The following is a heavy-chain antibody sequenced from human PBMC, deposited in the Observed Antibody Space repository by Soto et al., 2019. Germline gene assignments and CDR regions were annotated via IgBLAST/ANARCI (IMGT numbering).Heavy chain of an antibody. CDR2: INHSGST. D-gene: IGHD1-26*01. CDR1: GGSFSGYY. V-gene: IGHV4-34*01. CDR3: ARGRIIGWQLENYFDY. Sequence: SETLSLTCAVYGGSFSGYYWSWIRQPPGKGLEWIGEINHSGSTNYNPSLKSRVTISVDTSKNQFSLKLSSVTAADTAVYYCARGRIIGWQLENYFDYWGQGNLVTVSS. J-gene: IGHJ4*02.